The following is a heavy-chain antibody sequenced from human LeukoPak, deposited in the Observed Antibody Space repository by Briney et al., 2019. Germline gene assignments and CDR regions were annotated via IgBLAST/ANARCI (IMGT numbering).Heavy chain of an antibody. V-gene: IGHV4-34*01. CDR1: DGSFSDFY. J-gene: IGHJ4*02. CDR2: INHIGTT. D-gene: IGHD4-11*01. CDR3: ARGPFAHDYTDYA. Sequence: SETLSLTCAVYDGSFSDFYWSWIRQPPGKGLEWIGEINHIGTTNYNPSFKSRVSISVDTSKNLFSLRLNSVTAADTAVYYCARGPFAHDYTDYAWGQGTLVTVSS.